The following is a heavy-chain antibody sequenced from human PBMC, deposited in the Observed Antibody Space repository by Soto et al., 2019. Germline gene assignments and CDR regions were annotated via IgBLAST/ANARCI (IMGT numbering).Heavy chain of an antibody. CDR1: GFTFSNAW. CDR3: ARGPHVGISTS. J-gene: IGHJ4*02. D-gene: IGHD2-2*01. Sequence: GALRLSCAASGFTFSNAWMNWVRQAPGKGLEWLSVIYSGGSTYYAESVKGRFTISRDNSKNTLNLQMNALRVEDTAVYYCARGPHVGISTSWGQGTLVTVSS. CDR2: IYSGGST. V-gene: IGHV3-53*01.